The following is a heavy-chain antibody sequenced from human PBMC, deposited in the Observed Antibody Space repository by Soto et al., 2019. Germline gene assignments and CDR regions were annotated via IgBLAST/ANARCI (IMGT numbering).Heavy chain of an antibody. Sequence: SLRLSCAASGFTFSTYAMSWVRQAPGKGLEWVSAISSGGGTTYYADSVKGRFTISRDNSKNTLFLQMNSLRAEDTAVYYCAKPYYDFWSGYSYLDYWGQGTLVTVSS. CDR3: AKPYYDFWSGYSYLDY. CDR2: ISSGGGTT. CDR1: GFTFSTYA. D-gene: IGHD3-3*01. J-gene: IGHJ4*02. V-gene: IGHV3-23*01.